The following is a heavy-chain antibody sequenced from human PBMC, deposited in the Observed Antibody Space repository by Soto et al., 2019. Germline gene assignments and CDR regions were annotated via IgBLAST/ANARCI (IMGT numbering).Heavy chain of an antibody. V-gene: IGHV3-74*01. CDR3: AIRASYYDSSGYFDY. Sequence: GGSLRLSCAASGFTFSSYWMHWVRQAPGKGLVWVSRINSDGSSTSYADSVKGRFTISRDNAKNTLYLQMNSPRAEDTAVYYCAIRASYYDSSGYFDYWGQGTLVTVSS. J-gene: IGHJ4*02. D-gene: IGHD3-22*01. CDR1: GFTFSSYW. CDR2: INSDGSST.